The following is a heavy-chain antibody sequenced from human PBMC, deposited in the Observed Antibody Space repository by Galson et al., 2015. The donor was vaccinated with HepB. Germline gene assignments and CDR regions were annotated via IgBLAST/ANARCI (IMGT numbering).Heavy chain of an antibody. J-gene: IGHJ4*02. V-gene: IGHV3-7*01. Sequence: SLRLSCAASGFTFSSYWMSWVRQAPGKGLEWVANIKQDGSEKYYVDSVKGRFTISRDNSKNTLYLQMNSLRAEDTAVYYCARGGVVPAVDYWGQGTLVTVSS. D-gene: IGHD2-2*01. CDR3: ARGGVVPAVDY. CDR1: GFTFSSYW. CDR2: IKQDGSEK.